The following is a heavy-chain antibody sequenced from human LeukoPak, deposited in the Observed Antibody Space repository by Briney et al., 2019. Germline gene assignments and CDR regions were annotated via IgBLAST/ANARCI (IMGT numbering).Heavy chain of an antibody. J-gene: IGHJ5*02. CDR2: INPNSGGT. V-gene: IGHV1-2*04. CDR1: GYTFTGYY. D-gene: IGHD3-9*01. Sequence: ASVKVSCKASGYTFTGYYMHWVRQAPGQGLEWMGWINPNSGGTNYAQKFRGWVTMTRDTSISTAYMELSRLRSDDTAVYYCARGRNVLRYFDWYGANWFDPWGQGTLVTVFS. CDR3: ARGRNVLRYFDWYGANWFDP.